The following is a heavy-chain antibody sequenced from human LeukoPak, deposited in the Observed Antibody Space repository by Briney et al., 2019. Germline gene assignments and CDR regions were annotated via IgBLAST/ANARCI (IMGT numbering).Heavy chain of an antibody. J-gene: IGHJ4*02. CDR2: IIPIFGTA. CDR3: ARDTGGGYCSSTSCYTVDY. D-gene: IGHD2-2*02. Sequence: GASVKVSCKASGYTFTSYGISWVRQAPGQGLEWMGGIIPIFGTANYAQKFQGRVTTTTDTSTSTAYMEPRSLRSDDTAVYYCARDTGGGYCSSTSCYTVDYWGQGTLVTVSS. V-gene: IGHV1-18*01. CDR1: GYTFTSYG.